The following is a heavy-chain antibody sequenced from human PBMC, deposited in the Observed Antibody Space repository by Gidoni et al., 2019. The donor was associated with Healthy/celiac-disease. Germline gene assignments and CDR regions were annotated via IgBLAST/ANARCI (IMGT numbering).Heavy chain of an antibody. Sequence: QITLKESGPTLVKPTQTLTLTCTFSGFSLSTSGVGVGWIRQPPGKALEWLALIYWDDDKRYSPSLKSRLTITKDISKNQVVLTMTNMDPVDTATYYCAHSGYDILTGYPNQLYYFDYWGQGTLVTVSS. CDR1: GFSLSTSGVG. CDR3: AHSGYDILTGYPNQLYYFDY. D-gene: IGHD3-9*01. J-gene: IGHJ4*02. V-gene: IGHV2-5*02. CDR2: IYWDDDK.